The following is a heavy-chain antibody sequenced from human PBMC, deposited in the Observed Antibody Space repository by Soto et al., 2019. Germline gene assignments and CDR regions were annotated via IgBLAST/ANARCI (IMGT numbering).Heavy chain of an antibody. J-gene: IGHJ5*02. V-gene: IGHV1-18*01. CDR3: ARDCTNGVCYNWFDP. D-gene: IGHD2-8*01. Sequence: SAKVSCKASRYTFTSYGIRRARQAPGQGLERMGWISAYNGNTNYAQKLQGRVTITTDTSTITAYMELRSLRSDDTAVYYCARDCTNGVCYNWFDPWGQETLL. CDR1: RYTFTSYG. CDR2: ISAYNGNT.